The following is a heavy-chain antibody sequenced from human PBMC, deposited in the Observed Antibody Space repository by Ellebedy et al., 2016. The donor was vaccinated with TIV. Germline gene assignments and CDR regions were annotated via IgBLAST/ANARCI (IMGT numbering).Heavy chain of an antibody. CDR3: ARICSQRRLRYFDWFEFDP. D-gene: IGHD3-9*01. Sequence: SGPTLVKPTQTLTLTCTFSGFSLSTSGMCVSWIRQPPGKALEWLALIDWDDDKYYSTSLKTRLTISKDTSKNQVVLTMTNMDPVDTATYYCARICSQRRLRYFDWFEFDPWGQGTLVTVSS. CDR2: IDWDDDK. V-gene: IGHV2-70*01. J-gene: IGHJ5*02. CDR1: GFSLSTSGMC.